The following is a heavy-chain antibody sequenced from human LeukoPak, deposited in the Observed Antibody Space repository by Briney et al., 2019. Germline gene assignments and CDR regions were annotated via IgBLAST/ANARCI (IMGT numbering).Heavy chain of an antibody. CDR3: AKGPADYDSQFRLLPPFDP. J-gene: IGHJ5*02. D-gene: IGHD3-22*01. Sequence: LSLTCTVSGGSISSYYWSWVRQAPGKGLEWVSGISWNSGSIGYADSVKGRFTISRDNAKNSLYLQMNSLRAEDTALYYCAKGPADYDSQFRLLPPFDPWGQGTLVTVSS. CDR1: GGSISSYY. CDR2: ISWNSGSI. V-gene: IGHV3-9*01.